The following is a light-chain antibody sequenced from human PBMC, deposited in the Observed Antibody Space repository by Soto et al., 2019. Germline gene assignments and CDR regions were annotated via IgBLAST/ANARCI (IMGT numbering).Light chain of an antibody. CDR1: NSNIASNT. V-gene: IGLV1-44*01. CDR3: AAWAETLKRYV. CDR2: YNN. J-gene: IGLJ1*01. Sequence: SVLTQPPSATETPGQTVSISCSGSNSNIASNTVNCYQHLPGTAPKLLIYYNNQRPSGVPDRFSGSKSGTSASLAISGLQSEDESDYYRAAWAETLKRYVLGAGT.